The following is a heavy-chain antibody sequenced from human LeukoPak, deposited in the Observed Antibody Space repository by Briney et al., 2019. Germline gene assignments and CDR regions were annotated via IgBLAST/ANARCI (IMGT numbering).Heavy chain of an antibody. CDR2: IKSKTDGGTT. D-gene: IGHD3-10*01. CDR3: ATSAGSYSNFAY. Sequence: GGSLRLSCAASGFTFSNAWMSWVRQAPGKGPEWVGRIKSKTDGGTTDYAAPVKGRFTISRDDSENTLDLQMNSLKAEDTAVYYCATSAGSYSNFAYWGQGTLVTVSS. J-gene: IGHJ4*02. V-gene: IGHV3-15*01. CDR1: GFTFSNAW.